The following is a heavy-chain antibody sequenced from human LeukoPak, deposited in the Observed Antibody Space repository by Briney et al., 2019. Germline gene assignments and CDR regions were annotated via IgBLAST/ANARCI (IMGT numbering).Heavy chain of an antibody. V-gene: IGHV3-30*04. D-gene: IGHD3-22*01. Sequence: GRSLRLSCAASGFTFSSYAMYWVRQAPGKGLEWVAVISYDGSDKFYADSVKGRFTISRDNSKNTVYLQMNSLRAEDTAVYYCARDLSLIALTDWGQGTLVTVSS. CDR1: GFTFSSYA. CDR3: ARDLSLIALTD. CDR2: ISYDGSDK. J-gene: IGHJ4*02.